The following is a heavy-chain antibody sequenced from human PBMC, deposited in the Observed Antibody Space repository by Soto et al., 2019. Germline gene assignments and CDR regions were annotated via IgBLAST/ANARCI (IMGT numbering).Heavy chain of an antibody. V-gene: IGHV1-8*01. J-gene: IGHJ4*02. CDR3: ARDLSSSWYPPVDERHDY. CDR1: GYIFTNYD. D-gene: IGHD6-13*01. Sequence: GASVKVSCKASGYIFTNYDINWVRQATGQGLEYLGWINPNSGNTGYVQKFKGRVTMTRNTSINTAYMELNSLRDEDTAVYYCARDLSSSWYPPVDERHDYWGQGTLVTVSS. CDR2: INPNSGNT.